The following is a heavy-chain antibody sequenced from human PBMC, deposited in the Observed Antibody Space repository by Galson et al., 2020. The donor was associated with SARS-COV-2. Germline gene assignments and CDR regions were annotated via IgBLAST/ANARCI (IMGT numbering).Heavy chain of an antibody. J-gene: IGHJ4*02. CDR2: IYYSGNT. CDR1: GGSISSHY. Sequence: SETLSLTCTASGGSISSHYRSWIRQSPGKGLEWIGCIYYSGNTDYNPSLKSRVTITIDTSKNQFSLKVSSVTAADTAVYYCSRAAVAGPFDYWGQGTLVTVSS. CDR3: SRAAVAGPFDY. V-gene: IGHV4-59*11. D-gene: IGHD6-19*01.